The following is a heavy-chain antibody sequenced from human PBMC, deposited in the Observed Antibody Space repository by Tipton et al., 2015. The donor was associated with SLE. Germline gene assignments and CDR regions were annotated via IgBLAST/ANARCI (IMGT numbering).Heavy chain of an antibody. Sequence: QLVQSGGGLVQPGGSLRLSCAASGFTVSSNYMSWVRQAPGKGLEWASVIYSGGSTYYADSVKGRFTISRHNSKNTLYLQMNSLRAEDTAVYYCARASRSIGDSSGWYAFDYWGQGTLVTVSS. D-gene: IGHD6-19*01. CDR2: IYSGGST. CDR3: ARASRSIGDSSGWYAFDY. V-gene: IGHV3-53*04. CDR1: GFTVSSNY. J-gene: IGHJ4*02.